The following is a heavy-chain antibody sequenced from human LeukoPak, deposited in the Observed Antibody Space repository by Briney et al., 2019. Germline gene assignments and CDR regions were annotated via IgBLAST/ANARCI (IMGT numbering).Heavy chain of an antibody. J-gene: IGHJ4*02. Sequence: GGSLRLSCAASGFTFYNAWMSWVRQAPGKGLEWIGHIKSNTDGGATDFPAPVKGRFTISRDDSKNMLYLQMNSLKTEDTAVYYCTTLAGFGTGWFDYWGQGTLVTVSS. CDR2: IKSNTDGGAT. D-gene: IGHD6-19*01. V-gene: IGHV3-15*01. CDR3: TTLAGFGTGWFDY. CDR1: GFTFYNAW.